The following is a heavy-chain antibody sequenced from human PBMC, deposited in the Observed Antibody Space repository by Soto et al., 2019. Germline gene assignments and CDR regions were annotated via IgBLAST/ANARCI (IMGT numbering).Heavy chain of an antibody. V-gene: IGHV3-48*02. CDR2: IRTISSAI. CDR1: GFTFSDYP. J-gene: IGHJ4*02. CDR3: ARETPSFDS. D-gene: IGHD2-15*01. Sequence: GGSLRLSCAASGFTFSDYPMNWVRQAPGKGLEWVSSIRTISSAIYFADSVRGRFTISIDNARNSLYLQMTSLRDEDTAVYYCARETPSFDSWGQGTXVTVSS.